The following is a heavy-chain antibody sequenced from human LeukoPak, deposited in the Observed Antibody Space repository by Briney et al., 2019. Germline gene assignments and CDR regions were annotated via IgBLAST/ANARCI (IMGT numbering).Heavy chain of an antibody. CDR1: GFTFSSYA. V-gene: IGHV3-43*02. CDR2: ISGDGGST. J-gene: IGHJ4*02. D-gene: IGHD6-19*01. Sequence: PGGSLRLSCAASGFTFSSYAMGWVRQAPGKGLEWVSLISGDGGSTFYADSVKGRFTISRDNSKNSLYLQMNSLRSDDTALYYCARESESSGWYDYWGQGTLVTVSS. CDR3: ARESESSGWYDY.